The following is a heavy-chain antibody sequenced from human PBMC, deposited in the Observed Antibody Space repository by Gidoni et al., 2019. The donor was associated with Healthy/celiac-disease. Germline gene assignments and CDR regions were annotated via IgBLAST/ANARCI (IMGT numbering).Heavy chain of an antibody. J-gene: IGHJ4*02. Sequence: QVQLQESGPGLVKPSETLSLPCTVSGGSISSYYWSWIRQPPGKGLEWIGYINYSGSTNYNPSLKSRGTISVDTSKNQFSLKLSSVTAADTAVYYCARVESTGASYDFDYWGQGTLVTVSS. CDR2: INYSGST. D-gene: IGHD3-16*01. CDR3: ARVESTGASYDFDY. CDR1: GGSISSYY. V-gene: IGHV4-59*08.